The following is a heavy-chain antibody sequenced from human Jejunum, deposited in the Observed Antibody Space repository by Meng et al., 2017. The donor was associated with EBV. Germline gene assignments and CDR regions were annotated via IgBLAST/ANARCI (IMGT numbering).Heavy chain of an antibody. D-gene: IGHD3-9*01. CDR2: MNSNSGST. CDR3: ARATLSGYHDRFFDY. J-gene: IGHJ4*02. V-gene: IGHV1-2*06. Sequence: QGRSVQFGAEGKRPGASVKVSCKGSGYIFTDYYTNWVRQAPGQGLEWVGRMNSNSGSTNYAQKFQGRVTMTRDTSISTAYMDLSGLRSDDTAVYYCARATLSGYHDRFFDYWGQGTLVTVSS. CDR1: GYIFTDYY.